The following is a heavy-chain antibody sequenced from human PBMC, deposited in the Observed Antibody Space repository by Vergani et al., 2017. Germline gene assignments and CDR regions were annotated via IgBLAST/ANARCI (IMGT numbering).Heavy chain of an antibody. D-gene: IGHD4-17*01. Sequence: EVQLLESGGGLVQPGGSLRLSCAASGFTFSSYAMSWVRQAPGKGLEWVSAISGSGGSTYYADSVKGRFTISRDNSKNTLYLQMNSLRAEDTAVYYCARPPGDTVTLAHYYYYYYMDVWGKGTTVTVSS. V-gene: IGHV3-23*01. CDR3: ARPPGDTVTLAHYYYYYYMDV. CDR1: GFTFSSYA. CDR2: ISGSGGST. J-gene: IGHJ6*03.